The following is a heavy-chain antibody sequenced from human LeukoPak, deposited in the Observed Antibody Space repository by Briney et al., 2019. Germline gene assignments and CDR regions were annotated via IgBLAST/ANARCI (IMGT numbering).Heavy chain of an antibody. CDR1: GGYISSYYW. V-gene: IGHV2-5*08. D-gene: IGHD3-22*01. CDR2: IYWDDDK. J-gene: IGHJ1*01. Sequence: TLSLTCTVSGGYISSYYWSWIRQPPGKALEWLALIYWDDDKRYSPSLKSRLTITKDTSKNQVVLTMTNMDPVDTATYYCAHSTDDTNYYFLTEYFHHWGQGTLVTVSS. CDR3: AHSTDDTNYYFLTEYFHH.